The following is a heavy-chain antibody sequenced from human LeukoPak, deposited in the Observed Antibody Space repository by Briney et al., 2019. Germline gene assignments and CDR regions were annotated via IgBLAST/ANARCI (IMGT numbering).Heavy chain of an antibody. D-gene: IGHD6-13*01. CDR1: GFTVGDKY. Sequence: GGSLRLSCAASGFTVGDKYMGRVRQAPGKGLEWVSFIYSGGPTHYADAVKGRFTISRDNSKNTLYLQMDSLRVEDTAMYFCARGISAGNWFDPWGQGTLVTVSS. J-gene: IGHJ5*02. CDR3: ARGISAGNWFDP. V-gene: IGHV3-66*02. CDR2: IYSGGPT.